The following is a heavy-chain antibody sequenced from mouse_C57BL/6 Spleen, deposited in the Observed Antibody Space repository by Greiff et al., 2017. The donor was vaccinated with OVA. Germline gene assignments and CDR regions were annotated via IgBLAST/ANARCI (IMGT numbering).Heavy chain of an antibody. CDR2: IYPGNSDT. J-gene: IGHJ4*01. Sequence: VQLQQSGTVLARPGASVKMSCKTSGYTFTSYWMHWVKQRPGQGLEWIGAIYPGNSDTSYNQKFKGKAKLTAVTSASTAYMELSSLTNEDSAVYCWTRENNYGSSYGAMDYWGQGTSVTVSS. CDR1: GYTFTSYW. D-gene: IGHD1-1*01. V-gene: IGHV1-5*01. CDR3: TRENNYGSSYGAMDY.